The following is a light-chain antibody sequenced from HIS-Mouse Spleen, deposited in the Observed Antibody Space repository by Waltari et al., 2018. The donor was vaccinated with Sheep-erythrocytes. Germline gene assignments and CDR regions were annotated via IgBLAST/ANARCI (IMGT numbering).Light chain of an antibody. J-gene: IGLJ3*02. CDR1: ALPKKD. CDR3: YSTDRSGNQL. V-gene: IGLV3-10*01. Sequence: SYDLTQSPTVSVSPGQTAGITCAGDALPKKDADWYQQRSGQAPVLVMYEDSKPPCGIPERFSGSSSGTMGTLTSSGAQVEDGADYSWYSTDRSGNQLFGGATKLTVL. CDR2: EDS.